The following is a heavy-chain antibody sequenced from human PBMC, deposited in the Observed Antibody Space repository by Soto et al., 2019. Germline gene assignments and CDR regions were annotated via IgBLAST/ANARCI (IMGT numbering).Heavy chain of an antibody. CDR3: ARHVDTNPSPLGMDV. V-gene: IGHV3-74*01. Sequence: PVGSLRLSCAASGLTFSSYWMHWVRQAPGKGLMWVSRINSDGSSTNYADSVKGRFTISRDNAKNTLYLQMNSLRAEDTAVYYCARHVDTNPSPLGMDVWGQGTTVTVSS. CDR1: GLTFSSYW. D-gene: IGHD5-18*01. CDR2: INSDGSST. J-gene: IGHJ6*02.